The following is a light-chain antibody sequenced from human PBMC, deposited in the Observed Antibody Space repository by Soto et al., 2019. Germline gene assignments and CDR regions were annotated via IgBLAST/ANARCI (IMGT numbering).Light chain of an antibody. Sequence: QSVLTQPPSASGTPRQRVTISCSGSSSNIGSNTVTWYHQLPGTAPKLLIYSDDHRPSGVPGRFSGSKSGTSASLAISGLQSEDEGDYFCATWDDGLFGPVFGGGTKLTVL. CDR2: SDD. CDR1: SSNIGSNT. J-gene: IGLJ3*02. CDR3: ATWDDGLFGPV. V-gene: IGLV1-44*01.